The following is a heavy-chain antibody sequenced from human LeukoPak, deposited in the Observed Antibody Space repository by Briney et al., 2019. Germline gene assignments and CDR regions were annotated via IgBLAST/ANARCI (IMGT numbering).Heavy chain of an antibody. Sequence: SVKLSCKASGGTFSSYAISWVRQAPGQGLEWMGRIIPIFGIANYAQKFQGRVTITADKSTSTAYTELSSLRSEDTAVYYCARGPWYYDSSGPSDRYFQHWGQGTLVTVSS. V-gene: IGHV1-69*04. D-gene: IGHD3-22*01. J-gene: IGHJ1*01. CDR1: GGTFSSYA. CDR2: IIPIFGIA. CDR3: ARGPWYYDSSGPSDRYFQH.